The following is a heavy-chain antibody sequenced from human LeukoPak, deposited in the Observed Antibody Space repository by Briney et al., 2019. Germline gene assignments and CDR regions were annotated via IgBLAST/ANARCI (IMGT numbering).Heavy chain of an antibody. CDR3: ARTHTSSWYLDY. CDR2: ISGSGDGT. Sequence: PGGSLRLSCAASGFTFSIYAMTWVRQAPGKGLEWVSVISGSGDGTYYAESVKGRFTISRDNSKNTLYLQMDSLRAEDTAVYYCARTHTSSWYLDYWGQGTLVTVSS. D-gene: IGHD6-13*01. V-gene: IGHV3-23*01. J-gene: IGHJ4*02. CDR1: GFTFSIYA.